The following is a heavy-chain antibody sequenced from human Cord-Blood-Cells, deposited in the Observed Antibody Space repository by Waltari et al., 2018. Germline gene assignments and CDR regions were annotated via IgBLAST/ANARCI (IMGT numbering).Heavy chain of an antibody. D-gene: IGHD2-15*01. CDR2: IVVGSGNT. V-gene: IGHV1-58*01. J-gene: IGHJ4*02. CDR1: GFTFTSSA. Sequence: QMQLVQSGPEVKKPGTSVKVCCKASGFTFTSSAVQWVRQARGQRLEWIGWIVVGSGNTNYAQKFQERVTITRDMSTSTAYMELSSLRSEDTAVYYCAAVQYCSGGSCYDYWGQGTLVTVSS. CDR3: AAVQYCSGGSCYDY.